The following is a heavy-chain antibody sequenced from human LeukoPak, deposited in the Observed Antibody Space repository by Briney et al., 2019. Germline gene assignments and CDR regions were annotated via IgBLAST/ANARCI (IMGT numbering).Heavy chain of an antibody. J-gene: IGHJ4*02. D-gene: IGHD6-6*01. V-gene: IGHV4-38-2*01. CDR1: GYSISSGYY. CDR3: ARHPLGLGAPIQDY. Sequence: SETLSLTCAVSGYSISSGYYWGWIRQPPGKGLEWIGSIYHSGSTYYNPSLKSRVTISVDTSKNQFSLKLTSVTAADTAVYYCARHPLGLGAPIQDYWGQGTLVSVSS. CDR2: IYHSGST.